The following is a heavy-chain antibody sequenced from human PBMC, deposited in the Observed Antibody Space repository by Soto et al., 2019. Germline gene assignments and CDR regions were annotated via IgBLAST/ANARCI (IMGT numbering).Heavy chain of an antibody. J-gene: IGHJ3*02. Sequence: GASVKVSCKASGGTFSSYAISWVRQAPGQGLEWMGGIIPIFGTANYAQKFQGRVTITADESTSTAYMELSSLRSEDTAVYYCARDLGQNPCGGDCYDDAFDIWGQGTMVTVSS. D-gene: IGHD2-21*02. CDR2: IIPIFGTA. V-gene: IGHV1-69*13. CDR1: GGTFSSYA. CDR3: ARDLGQNPCGGDCYDDAFDI.